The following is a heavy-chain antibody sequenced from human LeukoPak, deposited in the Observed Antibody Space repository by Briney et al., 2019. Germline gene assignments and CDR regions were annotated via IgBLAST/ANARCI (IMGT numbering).Heavy chain of an antibody. V-gene: IGHV4-59*08. CDR3: ARHPLRGGSDY. Sequence: SGTLSLICTVSGVSITDYYWSWIRQPPGKGLEWIAYIFHTGDTRSNPSLKSRITISLDTSTNQFSLKLNSVTAADTAVYYCARHPLRGGSDYWGQGTLVTVSS. CDR2: IFHTGDT. CDR1: GVSITDYY. D-gene: IGHD2-15*01. J-gene: IGHJ4*02.